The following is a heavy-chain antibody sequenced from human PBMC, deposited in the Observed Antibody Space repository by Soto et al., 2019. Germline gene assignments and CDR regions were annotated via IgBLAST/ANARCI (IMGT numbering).Heavy chain of an antibody. Sequence: QVQLVQSGAEVKKPGSSVKVSCKASGGTFSSYAISWVRQAPGQGLEWMGGIIPIFGTTNYAQKFQGRVTSTAEESTSTAYMELNSLRSEDTAVYYCARGSGSGSYYIPSDYWGQGTLVTVSS. D-gene: IGHD3-10*01. CDR3: ARGSGSGSYYIPSDY. J-gene: IGHJ4*02. V-gene: IGHV1-69*12. CDR2: IIPIFGTT. CDR1: GGTFSSYA.